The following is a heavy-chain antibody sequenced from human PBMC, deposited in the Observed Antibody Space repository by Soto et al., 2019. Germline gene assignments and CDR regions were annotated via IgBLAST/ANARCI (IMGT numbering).Heavy chain of an antibody. CDR1: SSSINSRYY. V-gene: IGHV4-38-2*01. Sequence: QVQLQESGPGLVKASETLSLTCDVSSSSINSRYYWGWIRQTPGKGLEWIASIYHSGSTHYNPSLKSRATISVDTPNNQFSLRLSSVTAADTAIYYCARNTSGRNFDYWGQGTQVTVSS. CDR3: ARNTSGRNFDY. J-gene: IGHJ4*02. D-gene: IGHD6-19*01. CDR2: IYHSGST.